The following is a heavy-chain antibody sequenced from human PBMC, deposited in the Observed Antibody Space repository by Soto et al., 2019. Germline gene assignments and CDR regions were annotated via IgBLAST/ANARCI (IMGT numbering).Heavy chain of an antibody. D-gene: IGHD6-6*01. Sequence: EVQLLESGGGLVQPGGSLRLSCAASGFTFSSYAMSWVRQAPGKGLEWVSAISGSGGSTYYADSVKGRFTISRDNAKNTLYLQMNSLRDEDTAVYYCARDISSSLWFDPWGQGTLVTVSS. CDR3: ARDISSSLWFDP. CDR2: ISGSGGST. CDR1: GFTFSSYA. V-gene: IGHV3-23*01. J-gene: IGHJ5*02.